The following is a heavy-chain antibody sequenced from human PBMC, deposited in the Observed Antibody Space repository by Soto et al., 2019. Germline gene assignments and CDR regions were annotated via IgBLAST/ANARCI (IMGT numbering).Heavy chain of an antibody. J-gene: IGHJ4*02. V-gene: IGHV3-30*18. Sequence: QVQLVESGGGGVRPGRSLRLSWSASGFTFRSYGMHRVRQAPGKGLEWVAVISYDGSNKYYADSVKGRFTISRDNSKNTLYLQMNSLRAEDTAVYYCAKDLAVYSSGWYDATYFDYWGQGTLVNVSS. D-gene: IGHD6-19*01. CDR3: AKDLAVYSSGWYDATYFDY. CDR2: ISYDGSNK. CDR1: GFTFRSYG.